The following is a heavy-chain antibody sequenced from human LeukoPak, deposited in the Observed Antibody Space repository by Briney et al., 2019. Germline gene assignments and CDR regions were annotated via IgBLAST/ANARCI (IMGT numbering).Heavy chain of an antibody. J-gene: IGHJ4*02. D-gene: IGHD6-13*01. V-gene: IGHV4-59*01. CDR1: GGSIYTYY. Sequence: SETLSLTCSVSGGSIYTYYWSWIRQSPGKRLEWIGYIYHSGSTNYNPSLKSRVTISVDTSKNQFSLKLSSVTAADTAVYYCARVNRAVAAALDYWGQGTLVTVSS. CDR3: ARVNRAVAAALDY. CDR2: IYHSGST.